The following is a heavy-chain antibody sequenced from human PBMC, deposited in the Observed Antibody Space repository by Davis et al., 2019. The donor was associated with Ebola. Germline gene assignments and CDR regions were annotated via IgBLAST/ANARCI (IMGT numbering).Heavy chain of an antibody. Sequence: SETLSLTCTVSGGSISSYYWSWIRQPPGKGLEWIGYIYYSGNTNYNPSLKSRVTISVDTSKNQFSLKLSSVTAADTAVYYCARDRYYYGSGSLGALDPWGQGTLVTVSS. J-gene: IGHJ5*02. CDR2: IYYSGNT. CDR1: GGSISSYY. V-gene: IGHV4-59*01. D-gene: IGHD3-10*01. CDR3: ARDRYYYGSGSLGALDP.